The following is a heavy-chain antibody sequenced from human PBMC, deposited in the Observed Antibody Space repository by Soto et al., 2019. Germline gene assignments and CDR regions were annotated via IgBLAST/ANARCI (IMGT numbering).Heavy chain of an antibody. J-gene: IGHJ3*02. CDR1: GFTFSSYG. D-gene: IGHD3-10*01. V-gene: IGHV3-33*01. CDR3: ARTMGPHAFDI. Sequence: PGGSLRLSCAASGFTFSSYGMHWVRQAPGKGLEWVAVIWYDGSNKYYADSVKGRFTISRDNSKNTLYLQMNSLRAEDTAVYYCARTMGPHAFDIWGQGTMVTVSS. CDR2: IWYDGSNK.